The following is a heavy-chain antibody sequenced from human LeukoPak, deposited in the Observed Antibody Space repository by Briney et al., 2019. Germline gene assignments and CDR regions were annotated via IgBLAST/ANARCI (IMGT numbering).Heavy chain of an antibody. V-gene: IGHV3-7*05. D-gene: IGHD3-16*01. CDR1: GFNSSNYW. CDR3: ARDRLGSSQDY. J-gene: IGHJ4*02. CDR2: IKQDGSEK. Sequence: GGSLRLSCAVSGFNSSNYWMNWVRQAPGKGLEWVANIKQDGSEKYYVDSVKGRFTISRDNAKNSLYLQMNSLRAEDTAVYYCARDRLGSSQDYWGQGTLVTVSS.